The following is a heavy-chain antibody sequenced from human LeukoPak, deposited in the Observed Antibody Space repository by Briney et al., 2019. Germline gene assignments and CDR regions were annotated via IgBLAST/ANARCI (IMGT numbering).Heavy chain of an antibody. V-gene: IGHV4-30-4*08. D-gene: IGHD3-10*01. CDR1: GGSISSGDYY. CDR3: ASLLLWFGESIHNWFDP. Sequence: SQTLSLTCTVSGGSISSGDYYWSWIRQPPGKGLEWFGYIYYSGSTYYNPSLKSRVTISVDTSKNQFSLKLSSVTAADTAVYYCASLLLWFGESIHNWFDPWGQGTLVTVSS. CDR2: IYYSGST. J-gene: IGHJ5*02.